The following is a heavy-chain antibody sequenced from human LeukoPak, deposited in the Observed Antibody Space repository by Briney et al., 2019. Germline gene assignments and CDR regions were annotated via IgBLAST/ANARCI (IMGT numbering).Heavy chain of an antibody. CDR3: ARDGSYGDRDY. CDR2: INSDGSST. CDR1: GFTFSSYW. D-gene: IGHD4-17*01. Sequence: GGSLRLSCAASGFTFSSYWMHWVRQAPGKGLVWVSRINSDGSSTSYADSVKGRFTISRDNAKNTLYLQMNSLRAEDTAVYFCARDGSYGDRDYWGQGTLVTVSS. V-gene: IGHV3-74*01. J-gene: IGHJ4*02.